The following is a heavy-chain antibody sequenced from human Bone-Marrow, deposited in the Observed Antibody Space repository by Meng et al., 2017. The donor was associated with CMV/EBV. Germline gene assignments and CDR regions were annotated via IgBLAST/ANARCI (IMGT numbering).Heavy chain of an antibody. CDR1: GFTLSSYE. Sequence: GGSLRLSCAASGFTLSSYEMNWVRQAPGKGLEWVSYISRSGTTIYYADSVKGRFTISRDNAKNSLYLQMNSLRAEDTAVYYCARGRFRGIAVAYPLVPVDYWGQGTLVTVSS. CDR2: ISRSGTTI. D-gene: IGHD6-19*01. CDR3: ARGRFRGIAVAYPLVPVDY. J-gene: IGHJ4*02. V-gene: IGHV3-48*03.